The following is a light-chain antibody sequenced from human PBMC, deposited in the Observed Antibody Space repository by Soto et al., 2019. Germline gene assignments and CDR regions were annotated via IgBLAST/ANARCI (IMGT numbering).Light chain of an antibody. V-gene: IGLV2-8*01. CDR3: SFMGV. CDR2: EVS. Sequence: QSVLTQPPSASGSPGQSVTISCTGTSSDVGGYNYVSWYQQHPGKAPKLMIYEVSKRPSGVPDRFSGSKSGNTASLTVSGLQAEDEADYYCSFMGVFGGGTKLTVL. CDR1: SSDVGGYNY. J-gene: IGLJ2*01.